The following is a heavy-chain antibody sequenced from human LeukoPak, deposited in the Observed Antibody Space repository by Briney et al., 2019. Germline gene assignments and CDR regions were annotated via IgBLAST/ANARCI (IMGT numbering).Heavy chain of an antibody. CDR3: ASRWQWLGPYYYYYYGMDV. Sequence: ASVKVSCKASGYTFTSYGINWVRQATGQGLEWMGWMNPNSGNTGYAQKFQGRVTMTRNTSISTAYMELSSLRSEDTAVYYCASRWQWLGPYYYYYYGMDVWGQGTTVTVSS. CDR1: GYTFTSYG. V-gene: IGHV1-8*02. CDR2: MNPNSGNT. J-gene: IGHJ6*02. D-gene: IGHD6-19*01.